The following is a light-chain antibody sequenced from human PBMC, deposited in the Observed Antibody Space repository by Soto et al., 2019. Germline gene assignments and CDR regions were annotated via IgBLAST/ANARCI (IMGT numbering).Light chain of an antibody. J-gene: IGKJ1*01. CDR2: DAS. Sequence: DILVNQSPATLDLYLKNIGTITFRASQTIRNWLAWYKHEPGKAPKLVMYDASTLKSGVPSRFSGSGSGTEFTLIISSLQPDDLGTYYCQQDSNSTWKFSHGTNVEI. CDR3: QQDSNSTWK. V-gene: IGKV1-5*01. CDR1: QTIRNW.